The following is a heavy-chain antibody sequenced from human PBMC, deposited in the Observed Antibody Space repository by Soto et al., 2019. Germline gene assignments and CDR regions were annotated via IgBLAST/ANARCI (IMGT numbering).Heavy chain of an antibody. V-gene: IGHV4-59*08. J-gene: IGHJ6*02. CDR3: ARHQILSYCSSTSCYENPYYYGMDV. CDR1: GGSISSYY. D-gene: IGHD2-2*01. Sequence: SETLSLTCTVSGGSISSYYWSWIRQPPGKGLEWIGYIYYSGSTNYNPSLKSRVTISVDTSKNQFSLKLSSVTAADTAVYYCARHQILSYCSSTSCYENPYYYGMDVWGQGTTVTVSS. CDR2: IYYSGST.